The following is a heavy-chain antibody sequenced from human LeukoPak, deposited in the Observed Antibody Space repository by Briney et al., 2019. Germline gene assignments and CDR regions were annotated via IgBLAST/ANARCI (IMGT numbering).Heavy chain of an antibody. J-gene: IGHJ3*02. Sequence: GGSLRLSCAASGFTFSTYSMNWVRQAPGKGLEWVSSISSSSTYIYSADSVKGRFTISRDNAKNSLYLQMNSLRAEDTAVYYCARDNTVTTFDAFDIWGQGTMVTVSS. D-gene: IGHD4-17*01. CDR3: ARDNTVTTFDAFDI. CDR2: ISSSSTYI. V-gene: IGHV3-21*01. CDR1: GFTFSTYS.